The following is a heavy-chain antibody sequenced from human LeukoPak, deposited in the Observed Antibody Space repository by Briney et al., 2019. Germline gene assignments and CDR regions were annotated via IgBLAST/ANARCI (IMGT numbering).Heavy chain of an antibody. D-gene: IGHD3-10*01. CDR2: IDRSSSHI. Sequence: GGSLRLSCTESRFTFRSYTMNWVRQAPGKGLEWVSSIDRSSSHIYYADSVKGRFATSRDNAKNSLYLQMNSLRAEDTAVYYCAREFFYGSGSYSYWGQGTLVTVSS. CDR3: AREFFYGSGSYSY. CDR1: RFTFRSYT. J-gene: IGHJ4*02. V-gene: IGHV3-21*01.